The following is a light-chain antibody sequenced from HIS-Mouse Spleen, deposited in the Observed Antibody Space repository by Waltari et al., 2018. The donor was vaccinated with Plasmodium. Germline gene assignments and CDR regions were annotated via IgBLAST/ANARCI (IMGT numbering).Light chain of an antibody. CDR3: QQYNSYSYT. Sequence: DIQMTQSPSTLSASVGDRVTLTCRASQSISSWLAWYQQKPGKATKLLIYKASSLESGVPSRFSGSGSGTEFTLTISSLQPDDFATYYCQQYNSYSYTFGQGTKLEIK. J-gene: IGKJ2*01. CDR1: QSISSW. CDR2: KAS. V-gene: IGKV1-5*03.